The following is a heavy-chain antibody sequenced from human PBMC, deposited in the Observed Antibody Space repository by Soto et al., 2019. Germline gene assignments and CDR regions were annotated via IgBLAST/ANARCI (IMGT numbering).Heavy chain of an antibody. V-gene: IGHV3-23*01. CDR3: ALVVMAGPLDY. D-gene: IGHD3-22*01. CDR2: ISGSGGST. CDR1: GFTFSSYA. Sequence: EVQLLESGGGLVQPGGSLRLSCAASGFTFSSYAMSWVRQAPGTGLEWVSAISGSGGSTYYADSVKGRFTISRDNSKNPRYLQMNSLRAEDTAVYYCALVVMAGPLDYWGQGTLVTVSS. J-gene: IGHJ4*02.